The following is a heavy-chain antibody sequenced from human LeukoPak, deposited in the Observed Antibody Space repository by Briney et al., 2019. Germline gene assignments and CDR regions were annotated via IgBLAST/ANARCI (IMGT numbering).Heavy chain of an antibody. D-gene: IGHD5-18*01. Sequence: PSETLSLTCTVSGGSISSSSYYWGWIRQPPGKGLEWIGYIYYSGSTNYNPSLKSRVTISVDTSKNQFSLKLSSVTAADTAVYYCARVGYSYGYGGDYWGQGTLVTVSS. J-gene: IGHJ4*02. CDR1: GGSISSSSYY. CDR3: ARVGYSYGYGGDY. CDR2: IYYSGST. V-gene: IGHV4-39*07.